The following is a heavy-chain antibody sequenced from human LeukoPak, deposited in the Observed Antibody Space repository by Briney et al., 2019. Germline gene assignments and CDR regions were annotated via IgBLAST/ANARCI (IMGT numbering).Heavy chain of an antibody. CDR1: GGSISSSSYY. D-gene: IGHD2/OR15-2a*01. CDR2: IYYSGST. J-gene: IGHJ4*02. CDR3: AREGGFYRPLDY. Sequence: KSSETLSLTCTVSGGSISSSSYYWGWIRQPPGKGLEWIGSIYYSGSTYYNPSLESRVTMSVDMSENHISLKLTSVTAADTAVYYCAREGGFYRPLDYSGQGTLVIVSS. V-gene: IGHV4-39*07.